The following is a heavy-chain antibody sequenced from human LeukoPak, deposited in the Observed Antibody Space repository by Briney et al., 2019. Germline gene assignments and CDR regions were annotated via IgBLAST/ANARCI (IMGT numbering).Heavy chain of an antibody. J-gene: IGHJ5*02. CDR2: ISGSGDST. CDR3: AKDTAGRPQQLWSP. D-gene: IGHD5-18*01. V-gene: IGHV3-23*01. CDR1: GFTFSNYA. Sequence: EAGGSLRLSCAASGFTFSNYAMKWVRQAPGKGLEWVSSISGSGDSTYYADSVKGRFTISRDNSKNTLYLQMNSLRAEDTAVYYCAKDTAGRPQQLWSPWGQGTLVTVSS.